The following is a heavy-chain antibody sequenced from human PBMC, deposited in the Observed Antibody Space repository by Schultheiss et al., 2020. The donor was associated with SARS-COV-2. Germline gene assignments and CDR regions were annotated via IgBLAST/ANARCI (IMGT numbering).Heavy chain of an antibody. CDR2: ISYDGSNK. CDR1: GFTFSSYA. D-gene: IGHD3-3*01. J-gene: IGHJ3*02. V-gene: IGHV3-30*07. CDR3: AKDQEWLLPPDAFDI. Sequence: GESLKISCAASGFTFSSYAMHWVRQAPGKGLEWVAVISYDGSNKYYADSVKGRFTISRDNSKNTLYLQMNSLRAEDTAVYYCAKDQEWLLPPDAFDIWGQGTMVTVSS.